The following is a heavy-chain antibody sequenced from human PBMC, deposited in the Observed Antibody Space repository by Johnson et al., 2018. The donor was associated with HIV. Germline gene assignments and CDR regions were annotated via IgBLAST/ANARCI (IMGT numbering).Heavy chain of an antibody. Sequence: VQLVESGGGVVQPGRSLRLSCAASGFTFSRNAMHWVRQPPGKGLECVAVVSFDESNKHYGDSVRGRFTISRDNSKDTLSLQMNSLTTEDTAIYYCVRGSLTDDSFADWGQGTMVLVSS. CDR2: VSFDESNK. V-gene: IGHV3-30*03. J-gene: IGHJ3*01. CDR3: VRGSLTDDSFAD. CDR1: GFTFSRNA. D-gene: IGHD4/OR15-4a*01.